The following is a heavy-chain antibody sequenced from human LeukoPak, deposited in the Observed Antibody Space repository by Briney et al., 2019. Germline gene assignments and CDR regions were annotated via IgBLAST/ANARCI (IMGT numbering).Heavy chain of an antibody. D-gene: IGHD3-10*01. Sequence: SETLSLTCTVSGGSISSGGYYWSWIRQHPGKGLEWIGYIYYSGSTYYNPSLKSRVTISVDTSKNQFSLKLSSVTAADTAVYYCARDRVVRGTYYGMDVWGQGTTVTVSS. CDR1: GGSISSGGYY. CDR3: ARDRVVRGTYYGMDV. CDR2: IYYSGST. J-gene: IGHJ6*02. V-gene: IGHV4-31*03.